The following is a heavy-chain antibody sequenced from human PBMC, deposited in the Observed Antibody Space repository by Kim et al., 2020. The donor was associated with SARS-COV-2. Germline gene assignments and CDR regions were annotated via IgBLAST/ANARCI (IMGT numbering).Heavy chain of an antibody. CDR3: ARGHKEVKGYSYAQPLRYNWFDP. J-gene: IGHJ5*02. V-gene: IGHV4-34*01. Sequence: SETLSLTCAVYGGSFSGYYWSWIRQPPGKGLEWIGEINHSGSTNYNPSLKSRVTISVDTSKNQFSLKLSSVTAADTAVYYCARGHKEVKGYSYAQPLRYNWFDPWGQGTLVTVSS. CDR1: GGSFSGYY. CDR2: INHSGST. D-gene: IGHD5-18*01.